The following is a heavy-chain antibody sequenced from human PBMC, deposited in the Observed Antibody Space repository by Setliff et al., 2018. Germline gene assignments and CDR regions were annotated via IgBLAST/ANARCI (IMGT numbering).Heavy chain of an antibody. D-gene: IGHD4-17*01. CDR1: GYTFTVYT. CDR2: INTKTGDP. Sequence: ASVKVSCKVSGYTFTVYTMNWVRQAPGQGLEWMGWINTKTGDPTYAQGYTGRFAFSLDTSDSATYLDISNLKAEDTATYYCARADHLVTTTFDYWGQGTLVTVSS. J-gene: IGHJ4*01. V-gene: IGHV7-4-1*02. CDR3: ARADHLVTTTFDY.